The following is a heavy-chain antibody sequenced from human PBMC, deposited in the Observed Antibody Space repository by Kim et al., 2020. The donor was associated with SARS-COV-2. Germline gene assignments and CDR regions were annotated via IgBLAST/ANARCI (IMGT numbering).Heavy chain of an antibody. CDR1: RFTFSNAW. Sequence: GGSLRLSCAASRFTFSNAWMSWVRQAPGKGLVWVGRIKSETDGGTTDYAAPVKGRFTISRDDSKNTLYLQMSSLQTEDTAVYYCTTFPVRGLSAFDIWG. V-gene: IGHV3-15*01. D-gene: IGHD6-19*01. CDR3: TTFPVRGLSAFDI. CDR2: IKSETDGGTT. J-gene: IGHJ3*02.